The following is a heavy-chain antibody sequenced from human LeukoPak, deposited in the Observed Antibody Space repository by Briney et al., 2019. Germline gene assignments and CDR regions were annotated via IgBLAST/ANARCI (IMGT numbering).Heavy chain of an antibody. V-gene: IGHV4-59*01. J-gene: IGHJ3*02. D-gene: IGHD2-15*01. CDR2: IYDSGST. CDR3: AREYCSGSSCYPAINTFDI. Sequence: PSETLSLTCAVSGGSFSGYYWTWIRQPPGTGLEWIGYIYDSGSTNYNPSLKSRVTISIDTYKNQFSLKLSSVTAADTAVYYCAREYCSGSSCYPAINTFDIWGQGTMVTVSS. CDR1: GGSFSGYY.